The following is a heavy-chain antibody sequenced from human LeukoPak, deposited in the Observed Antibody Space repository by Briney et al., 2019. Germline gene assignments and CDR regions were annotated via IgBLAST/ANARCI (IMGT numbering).Heavy chain of an antibody. J-gene: IGHJ4*02. CDR1: GGSISSSSYY. V-gene: IGHV4-39*01. CDR3: ARVFVGAPGLGLDY. D-gene: IGHD1-26*01. Sequence: SSETLSLTCTVSGGSISSSSYYWDWIRQPPGKGLEWIGNIYYSGSTYYNLSLKSRVTISVDTSKNQFSLKLSSVTAADSAVYYCARVFVGAPGLGLDYWGQGTLVTVSS. CDR2: IYYSGST.